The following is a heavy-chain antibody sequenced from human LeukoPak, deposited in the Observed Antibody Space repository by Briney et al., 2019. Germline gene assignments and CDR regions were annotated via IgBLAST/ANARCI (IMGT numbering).Heavy chain of an antibody. D-gene: IGHD6-19*01. CDR3: ARGLSRGHSSGWYGGSSGMDV. CDR1: GGSFSGYY. CDR2: INHSGST. J-gene: IGHJ6*04. Sequence: RSSETLSLTCAVYGGSFSGYYWSWIRQPPGKGLEWIGEINHSGSTNCNPSLKSRVTISVDTSKNQFSLKLSSVTAADTAVYYCARGLSRGHSSGWYGGSSGMDVWGKGTTVTVSS. V-gene: IGHV4-34*01.